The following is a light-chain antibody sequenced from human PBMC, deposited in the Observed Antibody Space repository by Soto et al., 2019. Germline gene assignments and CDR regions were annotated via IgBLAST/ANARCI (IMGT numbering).Light chain of an antibody. Sequence: QSVLTQPASVSGSPGQSVTISCTGPRSDIGDSNFISWYQHSPGKAPRLLIYEVNNRPSGVSKRFSGSKAGNTASLTISGLLDDDEADYFCASFRSGTILVFGSRTNVTVL. CDR1: RSDIGDSNF. V-gene: IGLV2-14*01. J-gene: IGLJ1*01. CDR2: EVN. CDR3: ASFRSGTILV.